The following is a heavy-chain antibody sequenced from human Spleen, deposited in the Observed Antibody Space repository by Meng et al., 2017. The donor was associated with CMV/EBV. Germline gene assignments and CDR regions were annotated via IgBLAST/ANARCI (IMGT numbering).Heavy chain of an antibody. CDR2: INGDGTST. D-gene: IGHD1-26*01. J-gene: IGHJ4*02. CDR1: GFTFSGYW. CDR3: ARDVVGATG. Sequence: GGSLRPSCAASGFTFSGYWMYWVRQAPGKGLVWVSRINGDGTSTSYADSVKGRFTISRDNAENTLYLQMNSVRAEDTALYYCARDVVGATGWGQGTLVTVSS. V-gene: IGHV3-74*01.